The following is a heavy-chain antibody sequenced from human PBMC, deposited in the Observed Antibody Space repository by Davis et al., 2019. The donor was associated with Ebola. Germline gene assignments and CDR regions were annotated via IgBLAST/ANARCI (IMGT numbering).Heavy chain of an antibody. CDR3: ARSPGCSSTSCYKRGMWNWFDP. CDR1: GGSISSYY. D-gene: IGHD2-2*02. CDR2: IYYSGST. Sequence: SETLSLTCTVSGGSISSYYWSWIRQPPGKGLEWIGYIYYSGSTNYNPSLKSRVTISVDTSKNQFSLKLSSVTAADTAVYYCARSPGCSSTSCYKRGMWNWFDPWGQGTLVTVSS. J-gene: IGHJ5*02. V-gene: IGHV4-59*01.